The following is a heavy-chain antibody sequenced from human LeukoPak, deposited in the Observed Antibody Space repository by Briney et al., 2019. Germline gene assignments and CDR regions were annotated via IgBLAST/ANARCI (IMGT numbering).Heavy chain of an antibody. V-gene: IGHV4-4*07. D-gene: IGHD2-21*02. Sequence: PSETLSLTCTVSGGSISSYYWSWIRQPAGKGLEWIGRIYTSGSTNYNPSLKSRVTMSVDTSKNQFSLKLSSVTAADTAVYYCARGAYCGGDCRAGDAFDIWGQGTMVTVSS. J-gene: IGHJ3*02. CDR3: ARGAYCGGDCRAGDAFDI. CDR1: GGSISSYY. CDR2: IYTSGST.